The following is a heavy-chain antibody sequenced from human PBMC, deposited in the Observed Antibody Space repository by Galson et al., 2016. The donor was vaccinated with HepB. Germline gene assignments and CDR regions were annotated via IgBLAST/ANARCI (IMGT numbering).Heavy chain of an antibody. J-gene: IGHJ3*02. CDR1: GGSVSGVNW. CDR2: IFQTGTT. Sequence: ETLSLTCAVSGGSVSGVNWWSWVRQPPGEGLEWIGEIFQTGTTNYNPSLKSRVSISMDKSQNQLSLSLNSVTAADTAVYYCARHTAVPKTRGFDMWGQGTMVIVSS. D-gene: IGHD6-19*01. V-gene: IGHV4-4*02. CDR3: ARHTAVPKTRGFDM.